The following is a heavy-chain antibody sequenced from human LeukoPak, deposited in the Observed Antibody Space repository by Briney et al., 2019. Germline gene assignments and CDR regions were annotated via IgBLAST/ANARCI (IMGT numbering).Heavy chain of an antibody. D-gene: IGHD2-2*01. Sequence: GGSLRLSCAASGFTFKNYAMAWIRQAPGKGLEWVSAIGASGATTYYAESVKGRFTISRDNAQHTLFLLMNSLRAEDTAIYYCAKGRIPATLYYFDYWGQGTLVTVSS. J-gene: IGHJ4*02. CDR3: AKGRIPATLYYFDY. V-gene: IGHV3-23*01. CDR1: GFTFKNYA. CDR2: IGASGATT.